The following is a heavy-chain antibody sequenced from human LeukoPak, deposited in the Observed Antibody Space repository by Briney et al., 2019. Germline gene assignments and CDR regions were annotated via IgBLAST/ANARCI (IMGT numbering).Heavy chain of an antibody. V-gene: IGHV3-7*01. CDR3: LLTTRSRGFDY. J-gene: IGHJ4*02. CDR2: IRQDGCVQ. CDR1: GFTFSSYW. D-gene: IGHD1/OR15-1a*01. Sequence: GGSLRLSCAASGFTFSSYWMSWVRQAPGKGLEWVANIRQDGCVQNYVDSVKGRFTISRDNPKNSVYLQMSSLRAEDTAVYHCLLTTRSRGFDYRGQGTLVSVSS.